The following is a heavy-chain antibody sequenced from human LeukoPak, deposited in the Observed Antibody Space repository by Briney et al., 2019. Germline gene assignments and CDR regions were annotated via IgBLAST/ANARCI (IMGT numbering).Heavy chain of an antibody. CDR2: IYHSGST. Sequence: SETLSLTCAVSGGSISSSNWWSWVRQPPGKELEWIGEIYHSGSTNYNPSLKSRVIISVDKSKNQFSLRLSSVTAADTAVYYCARGGFAYYYDSSGYYYFDYWGQGTLVTVSS. D-gene: IGHD3-22*01. CDR3: ARGGFAYYYDSSGYYYFDY. J-gene: IGHJ4*02. CDR1: GGSISSSNW. V-gene: IGHV4-4*02.